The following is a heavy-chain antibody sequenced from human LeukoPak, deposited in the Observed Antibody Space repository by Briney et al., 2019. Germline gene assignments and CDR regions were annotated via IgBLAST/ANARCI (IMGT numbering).Heavy chain of an antibody. J-gene: IGHJ4*02. V-gene: IGHV3-74*01. CDR3: ARYNERYHAVDY. CDR2: ITRDGSTT. Sequence: PGGSLRLSCAASGFTFSNSWMHWVRQPPGTGLVWVSRITRDGSTTSYADSVKGRFTISRDNAKNTLSLQMNSLRVEDTAVYYCARYNERYHAVDYWGQGTLVTVSS. D-gene: IGHD2-2*01. CDR1: GFTFSNSW.